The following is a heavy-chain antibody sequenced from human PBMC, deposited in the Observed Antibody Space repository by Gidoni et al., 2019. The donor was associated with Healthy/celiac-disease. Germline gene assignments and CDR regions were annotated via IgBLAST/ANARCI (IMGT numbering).Heavy chain of an antibody. CDR2: IYPGDTDT. Sequence: EVQLVQSGAEVKKPGESLKISCKGSGYTFTSYWIGWVRQVPGKGLEWMGIIYPGDTDTRYSPSFQGQVTISADKSISTAYLQWSSLTASDTAMYYCARRGGNGDYVGVRLGLNYWYFDLWGRGTLVTVAS. CDR1: GYTFTSYW. J-gene: IGHJ2*01. CDR3: ARRGGNGDYVGVRLGLNYWYFDL. D-gene: IGHD4-17*01. V-gene: IGHV5-51*01.